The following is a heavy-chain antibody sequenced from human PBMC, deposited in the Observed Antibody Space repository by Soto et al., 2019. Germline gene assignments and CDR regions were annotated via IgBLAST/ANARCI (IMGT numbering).Heavy chain of an antibody. V-gene: IGHV1-69*05. D-gene: IGHD4-17*01. CDR1: GGTFSTYA. CDR2: IIPIFGTA. CDR3: ARDRPRENYGGNYYSHMDV. Sequence: QVQLVQSGAEVKKPGSSVKVSCKASGGTFSTYAISWVRQAPGQGLEWMGGIIPIFGTADYAQKFQGRVTITSDESTTTAYMELSRPRSEDTAVYYCARDRPRENYGGNYYSHMDVWGQGTTVTVSS. J-gene: IGHJ6*02.